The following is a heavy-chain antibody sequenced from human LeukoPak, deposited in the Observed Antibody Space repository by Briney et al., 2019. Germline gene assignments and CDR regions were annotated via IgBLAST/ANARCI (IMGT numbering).Heavy chain of an antibody. CDR1: GFTFSTYA. J-gene: IGHJ3*02. V-gene: IGHV3-23*01. Sequence: GRSLRLSCAASGFTFSTYAMSWVRQAPGKGLEWASAINSGGSTYYADSLKGRFTISRDNSKNTLYLQMNSLRADDTAVYYCAKDWPSEWQQLPDYDAFDIWGQGTMVTVSS. D-gene: IGHD6-13*01. CDR2: INSGGST. CDR3: AKDWPSEWQQLPDYDAFDI.